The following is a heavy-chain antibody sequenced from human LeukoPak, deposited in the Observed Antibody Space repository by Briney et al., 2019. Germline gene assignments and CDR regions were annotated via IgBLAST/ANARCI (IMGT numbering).Heavy chain of an antibody. J-gene: IGHJ6*03. Sequence: ASVKVSCKASGGTFSSYAISWVRQAPGQGLEWMGGIIPIFGTANYAQKFQGRVTITTDESTSTAYMELSSLRSEDTAVYYCARVVGGYYYYYMDVWGKGTTVTVSS. CDR2: IIPIFGTA. V-gene: IGHV1-69*05. CDR3: ARVVGGYYYYYMDV. CDR1: GGTFSSYA. D-gene: IGHD2-2*01.